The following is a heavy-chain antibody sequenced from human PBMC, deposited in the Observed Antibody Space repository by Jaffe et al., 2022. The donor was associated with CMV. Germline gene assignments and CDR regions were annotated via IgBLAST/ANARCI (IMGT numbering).Heavy chain of an antibody. CDR2: FDPEDGET. D-gene: IGHD2-21*02. V-gene: IGHV1-24*01. Sequence: QVQLVQSGAEVKKPGASVKVSCKVSGYTLTELSMHWVRQAPGKGLEWMGGFDPEDGETIYAQKFQGRVTMTEDTSTDTAYMELSSLRSEDTAVYYCATYCGGDCYSREMDYYYGMDVWGQGTTVTVSS. CDR1: GYTLTELS. CDR3: ATYCGGDCYSREMDYYYGMDV. J-gene: IGHJ6*02.